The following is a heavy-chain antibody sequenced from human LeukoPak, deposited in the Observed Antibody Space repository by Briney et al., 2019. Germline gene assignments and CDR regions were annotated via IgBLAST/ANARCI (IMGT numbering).Heavy chain of an antibody. CDR3: ARLMTTYSSGHDP. J-gene: IGHJ5*02. CDR2: IIPIFGTA. D-gene: IGHD6-19*01. CDR1: GGTFSSYA. V-gene: IGHV1-69*05. Sequence: SVKVSCEASGGTFSSYAISWVRQAPGQGLEWMGRIIPIFGTANYAQKFQGRVTITTDEPTSTAYMELSSLRSEDTAVYYCARLMTTYSSGHDPWGQGTLVTVSS.